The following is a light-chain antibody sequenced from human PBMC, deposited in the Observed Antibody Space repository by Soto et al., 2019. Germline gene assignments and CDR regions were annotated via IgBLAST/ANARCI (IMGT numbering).Light chain of an antibody. CDR1: SRDVVSYNL. J-gene: IGLJ1*01. CDR3: CSYAGSSTFSV. Sequence: QSLLTQPASVSGSPGRSITICCPGTSRDVVSYNLVSWYQRHPGKAPKLMSYAVSKRPSGVSNRFSGSKSGNTASLTISGLQAEDEADYYCCSYAGSSTFSVFGTGTKVTVL. V-gene: IGLV2-23*02. CDR2: AVS.